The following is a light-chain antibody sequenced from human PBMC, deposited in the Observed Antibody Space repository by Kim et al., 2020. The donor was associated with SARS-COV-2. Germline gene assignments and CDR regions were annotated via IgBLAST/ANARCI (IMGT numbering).Light chain of an antibody. CDR1: SSNIGAGYD. Sequence: RVTISCTGSSSNIGAGYDVHWYQQLPGTAPKLLIYGNSNRPSGVPDRFSGSKYGTSASLAITGLQAEDEADYYCQSYDSSLSEVVFGGGTQLTVL. CDR2: GNS. V-gene: IGLV1-40*01. J-gene: IGLJ2*01. CDR3: QSYDSSLSEVV.